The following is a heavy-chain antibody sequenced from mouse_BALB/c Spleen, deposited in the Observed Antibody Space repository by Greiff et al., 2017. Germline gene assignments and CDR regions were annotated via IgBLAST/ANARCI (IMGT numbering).Heavy chain of an antibody. CDR2: INPNNGGT. D-gene: IGHD2-14*01. CDR1: GYTFTDYN. J-gene: IGHJ4*01. CDR3: ATWDWYRNDNAMDY. V-gene: IGHV1-18*01. Sequence: VQLQQSGPELVKPGASVKIPCKASGYTFTDYNMDWVKQSHGKSLEWIGDINPNNGGTIYNQKFKGKATLTVDKSSSTAYMELRSLTSEDTAVYDVATWDWYRNDNAMDYWGQGTSVTVSS.